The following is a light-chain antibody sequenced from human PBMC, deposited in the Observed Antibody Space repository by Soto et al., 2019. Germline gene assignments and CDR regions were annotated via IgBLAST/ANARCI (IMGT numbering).Light chain of an antibody. V-gene: IGLV3-1*01. CDR1: KLGDKY. J-gene: IGLJ1*01. CDR3: QAWDSYSHV. CDR2: QDK. Sequence: SYELTQPPSVSVSPGHTASITCSGDKLGDKYASWYQQKPGQSPVVVIYQDKKRPSGIPERFSGSNSGNTATLTITGTQAMDEADYYCQAWDSYSHVFGTGTKVTVL.